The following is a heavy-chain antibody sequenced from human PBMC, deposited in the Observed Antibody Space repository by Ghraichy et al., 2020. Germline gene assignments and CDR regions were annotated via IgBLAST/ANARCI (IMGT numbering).Heavy chain of an antibody. D-gene: IGHD3-22*01. Sequence: SETLSLTCTVSGGSVSSGSYYWTWIRQPPGKGLEWIGYIYYSGSTNYNPSLKSRVTISVDTSKNQFSLKLSSVTAADTAVYHCAREPNSSGYYRDAFDIWGQGTMVTVSS. CDR1: GGSVSSGSYY. CDR3: AREPNSSGYYRDAFDI. V-gene: IGHV4-61*01. CDR2: IYYSGST. J-gene: IGHJ3*02.